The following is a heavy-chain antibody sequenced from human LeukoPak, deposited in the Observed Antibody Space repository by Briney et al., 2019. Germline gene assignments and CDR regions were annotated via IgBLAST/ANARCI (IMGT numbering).Heavy chain of an antibody. CDR3: ASGGSYFGY. CDR2: IKQDGSEK. CDR1: GFTLSSYW. V-gene: IGHV3-7*05. Sequence: GGSLRLSCEGSGFTLSSYWMSWVRQAPGKGLEWVANIKQDGSEKYYVDSVKGRFTISRDNAKNSLFLQMNSLRADDTAVYYCASGGSYFGYWGQGTLVNVSS. J-gene: IGHJ4*02.